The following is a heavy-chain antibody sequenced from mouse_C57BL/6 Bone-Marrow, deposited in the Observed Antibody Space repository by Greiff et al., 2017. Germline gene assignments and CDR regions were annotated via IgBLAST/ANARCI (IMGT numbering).Heavy chain of an antibody. CDR3: ANLHYYGSSWYFDV. CDR2: IYPGDGDT. V-gene: IGHV1-82*01. CDR1: GYAFSSSW. J-gene: IGHJ1*03. Sequence: VQLQQSGPELVKPGASVKISCKASGYAFSSSWMNWVKQRPGKGLEWIGRIYPGDGDTNYNGKFKGKGTLTADKSSSTAYMQLSSLTSEDSAVYFCANLHYYGSSWYFDVWGTGTTVTVSS. D-gene: IGHD1-1*01.